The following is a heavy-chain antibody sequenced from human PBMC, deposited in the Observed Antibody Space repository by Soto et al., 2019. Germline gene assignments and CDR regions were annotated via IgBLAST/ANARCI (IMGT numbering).Heavy chain of an antibody. Sequence: GGSLRLSCAASGFTFSSYGMHWVRQAPGKGLEWVAVISYDGSNKYYADSVKGRFTISRDNSKNTLYLQMNSLRAEDTAVYYCAKDNWGIRSTRYYYYGMDVWGQGTTVTVSS. J-gene: IGHJ6*02. V-gene: IGHV3-30*18. D-gene: IGHD3-3*02. CDR2: ISYDGSNK. CDR3: AKDNWGIRSTRYYYYGMDV. CDR1: GFTFSSYG.